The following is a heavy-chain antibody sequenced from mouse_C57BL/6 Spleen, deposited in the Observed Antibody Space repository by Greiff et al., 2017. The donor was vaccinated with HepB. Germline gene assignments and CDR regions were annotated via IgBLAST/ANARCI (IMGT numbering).Heavy chain of an antibody. Sequence: VQLQQPGAELVKPGASVKMSCKASGYTFTSYWITWVKQRPGQGLEWIGDIYPGSGSTNYNEKFKSKATLTVDTSSSTAYMQLSSLTSEDSAVYYCARSDYSNYGFDYWGQGTTLTVSS. J-gene: IGHJ2*01. CDR1: GYTFTSYW. D-gene: IGHD2-5*01. CDR3: ARSDYSNYGFDY. V-gene: IGHV1-55*01. CDR2: IYPGSGST.